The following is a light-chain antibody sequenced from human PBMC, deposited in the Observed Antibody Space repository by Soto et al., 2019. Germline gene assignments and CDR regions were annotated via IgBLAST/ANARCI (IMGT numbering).Light chain of an antibody. V-gene: IGLV2-14*01. Sequence: QSALTQPASVSASPGQSITISCTGTRSDIGGFDSVSWYQQHPGKAPKLMIYDVTDRPSGGSNRFSGSKSGDTASLTISGLQAEDEADYYCSSYTTSSTLVFGGGTQLTVL. CDR1: RSDIGGFDS. CDR2: DVT. CDR3: SSYTTSSTLV. J-gene: IGLJ2*01.